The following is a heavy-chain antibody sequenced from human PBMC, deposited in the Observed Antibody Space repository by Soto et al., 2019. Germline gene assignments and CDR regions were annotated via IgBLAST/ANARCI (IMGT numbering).Heavy chain of an antibody. Sequence: LRLSCAASGFTFSSYGMHWVRQAPGKGLEWVAVIWYDGSNKYYADSVKGRFTISRDNSKNTLYLQMNSLRAEDTAVYYCARDSGYSSGWYGYWGQGTLVTVSS. J-gene: IGHJ4*02. V-gene: IGHV3-33*01. CDR3: ARDSGYSSGWYGY. CDR2: IWYDGSNK. CDR1: GFTFSSYG. D-gene: IGHD6-19*01.